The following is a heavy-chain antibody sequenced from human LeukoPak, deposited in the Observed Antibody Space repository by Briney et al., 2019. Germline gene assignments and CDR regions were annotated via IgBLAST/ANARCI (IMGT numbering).Heavy chain of an antibody. V-gene: IGHV4-61*02. CDR2: IYTSGST. CDR3: ARAYSSSPMDV. J-gene: IGHJ6*04. Sequence: SETLSLTCTVSGGSISSGSYYWSWIRQPAGKGLEWIGRIYTSGSTNYNPSLKSRVTISVDTSKNQFSLKLSSVTAADTAVYYCARAYSSSPMDVGGKGTTVTVSS. CDR1: GGSISSGSYY. D-gene: IGHD6-6*01.